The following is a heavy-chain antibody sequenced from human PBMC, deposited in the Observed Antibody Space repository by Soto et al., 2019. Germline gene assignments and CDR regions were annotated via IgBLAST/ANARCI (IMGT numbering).Heavy chain of an antibody. CDR1: GGSISSYY. D-gene: IGHD2-15*01. V-gene: IGHV4-59*08. CDR2: IYYSGST. J-gene: IGHJ4*02. CDR3: ARRGVYCSGGSCYSRIDY. Sequence: QVQLQESGPGLVKPSETLSLTCTVSGGSISSYYWSWIRQPPGKGLEWIGYIYYSGSTNYNPSLKSRVTISVDTSKNQFSLKLSSVTAADTAVYYCARRGVYCSGGSCYSRIDYWGQGTLVTVSS.